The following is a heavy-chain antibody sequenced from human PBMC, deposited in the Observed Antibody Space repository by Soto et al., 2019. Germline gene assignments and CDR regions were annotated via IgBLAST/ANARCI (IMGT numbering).Heavy chain of an antibody. D-gene: IGHD6-13*01. CDR1: GGTFSSYT. CDR2: IIPILGIA. V-gene: IGHV1-69*02. CDR3: ATSHSSSWPDY. Sequence: GASVKVSCKASGGTFSSYTISWVRQAPGQGLEWMGRIIPILGIANYAQKFQGRVTITADKSTSTAYMELSSLRSEVTAVYYCATSHSSSWPDYWGQGTLVTVSS. J-gene: IGHJ4*02.